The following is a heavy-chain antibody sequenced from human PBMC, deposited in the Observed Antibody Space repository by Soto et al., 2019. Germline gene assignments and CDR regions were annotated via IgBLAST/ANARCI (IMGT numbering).Heavy chain of an antibody. CDR3: ARDVARTYYDFWSGPYPYYYMDV. J-gene: IGHJ6*03. V-gene: IGHV1-2*04. CDR1: GYTFTGYY. D-gene: IGHD3-3*01. Sequence: ASVKVSCKASGYTFTGYYMHWVRHAPGQGLEWMGWINPNSGGTNYAQKFQGWVTMTMDTSISTAYMELSRLRSDDTAVYYCARDVARTYYDFWSGPYPYYYMDVWGKGTTVTVSS. CDR2: INPNSGGT.